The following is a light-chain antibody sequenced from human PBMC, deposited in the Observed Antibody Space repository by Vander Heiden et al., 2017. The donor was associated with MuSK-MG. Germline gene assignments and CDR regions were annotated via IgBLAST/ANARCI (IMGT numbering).Light chain of an antibody. CDR2: DAS. Sequence: EIVLTRSPGPLSWYPGERAALSWRDSQSGSSYLAWYQQQPGPAHRLLSYDASKRATGIPARFGGGGAGADFTITISSRGDEDVADYYRQQRTTGVTFGPGTKVXIK. V-gene: IGKV3-11*01. J-gene: IGKJ3*01. CDR3: QQRTTGVT. CDR1: QSGSSY.